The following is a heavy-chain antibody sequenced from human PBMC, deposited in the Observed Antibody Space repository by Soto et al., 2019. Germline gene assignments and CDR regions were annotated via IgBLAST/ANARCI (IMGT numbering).Heavy chain of an antibody. CDR1: GDSISGGNKY. CDR3: ARVPSPFDYYYAMDV. D-gene: IGHD3-16*01. V-gene: IGHV4-30-4*01. CDR2: IFSSGTT. Sequence: QVQLRESGPGLVMPSQTLSLTCTVSGDSISGGNKYWSWIRQPPGKGLEWIGYIFSSGTTYYNPSLKSRLTMSLDASQNQFSLKLNSLTDADTAVYFCARVPSPFDYYYAMDVWGQGTTVTVSS. J-gene: IGHJ6*02.